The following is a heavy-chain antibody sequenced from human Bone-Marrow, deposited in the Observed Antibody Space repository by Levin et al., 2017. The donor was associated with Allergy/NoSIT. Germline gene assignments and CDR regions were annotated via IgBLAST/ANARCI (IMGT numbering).Heavy chain of an antibody. V-gene: IGHV3-30*18. CDR2: ISYDGSNK. Sequence: PGGSLRLSCAASGFTFSSYGIHWVRQAPGKGLEWVAIISYDGSNKYYVDSVKGRFTISRDNSKKTLYLQMNSLRADDTAVYYCAKDLFANVSSWYISGSWGQGTLVTVSS. J-gene: IGHJ4*02. CDR3: AKDLFANVSSWYISGS. CDR1: GFTFSSYG. D-gene: IGHD6-13*01.